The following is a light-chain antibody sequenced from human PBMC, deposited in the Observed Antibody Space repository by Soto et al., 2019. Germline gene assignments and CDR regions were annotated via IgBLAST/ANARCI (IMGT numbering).Light chain of an antibody. V-gene: IGKV3-15*01. J-gene: IGKJ4*01. CDR3: QQYRNWPVT. CDR2: DAS. CDR1: QSVRSN. Sequence: EIVMTQSPATVSLSLGERATLSCRASQSVRSNLAWYQQKPGQTPRLLIYDASTRATGTPARFSGSESGTEFILTISSLQSEDVAVYYCQQYRNWPVTFGGGTKV.